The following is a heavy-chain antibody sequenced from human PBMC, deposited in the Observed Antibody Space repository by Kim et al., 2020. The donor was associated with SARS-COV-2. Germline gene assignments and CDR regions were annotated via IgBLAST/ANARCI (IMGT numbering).Heavy chain of an antibody. V-gene: IGHV3-74*01. D-gene: IGHD4-17*01. J-gene: IGHJ4*02. Sequence: ADSVKFRFTISRDNAKNTLYLQLTSLRAEDTAVYYCARRKTPAAVTPFDTWGQGTLVTVSS. CDR3: ARRKTPAAVTPFDT.